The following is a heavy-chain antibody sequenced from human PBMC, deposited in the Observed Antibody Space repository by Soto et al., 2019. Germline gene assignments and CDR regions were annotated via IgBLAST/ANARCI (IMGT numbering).Heavy chain of an antibody. D-gene: IGHD4-17*01. CDR2: INHSGST. J-gene: IGHJ6*03. CDR3: ARRAVTQKYYYYMDV. V-gene: IGHV4-34*01. Sequence: QVQLQQWGAGLLKPSETLSLTCAVYGGSFSGYYWSWIRQPPGKGLEWIGEINHSGSTNYNPYLKTRVTISVDTSKNQFSLKLSSVTAADTAVYYCARRAVTQKYYYYMDVWGKGTTVTVSS. CDR1: GGSFSGYY.